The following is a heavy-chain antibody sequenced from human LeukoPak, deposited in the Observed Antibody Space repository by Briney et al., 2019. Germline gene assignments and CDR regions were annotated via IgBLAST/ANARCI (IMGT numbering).Heavy chain of an antibody. D-gene: IGHD6-13*01. J-gene: IGHJ4*02. CDR3: AKGRAAGFS. V-gene: IGHV4-59*01. Sequence: SETLSLTCTVSGVSISSYYWSWTRQPPGKRLEWIGYIYYSGSTNYNPSLKSRVTISVDTSKNQFSLKPSSVTAADTAVYYCAKGRAAGFSWGQGTLVTVSS. CDR2: IYYSGST. CDR1: GVSISSYY.